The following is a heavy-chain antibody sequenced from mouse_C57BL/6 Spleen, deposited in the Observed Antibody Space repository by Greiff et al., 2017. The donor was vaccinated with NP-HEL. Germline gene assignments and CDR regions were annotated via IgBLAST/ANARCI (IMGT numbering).Heavy chain of an antibody. V-gene: IGHV3-6*01. CDR2: ISYDGSN. J-gene: IGHJ4*01. CDR1: GYSITSGYY. CDR3: ARDGDGNCYAMDY. D-gene: IGHD2-1*01. Sequence: DVQLQESGPGLVKPSQSLSLTCSVTGYSITSGYYWNWIRQFPGNKLEWMGYISYDGSNNYNPSLKNRISITRDTSKNQFFLKLNSVTTEDTATYYCARDGDGNCYAMDYWGQGTSVTVSS.